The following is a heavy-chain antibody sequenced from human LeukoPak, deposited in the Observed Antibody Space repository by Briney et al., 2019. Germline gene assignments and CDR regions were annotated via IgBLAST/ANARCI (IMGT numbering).Heavy chain of an antibody. D-gene: IGHD5-18*01. CDR1: GYSISSGYY. J-gene: IGHJ4*02. V-gene: IGHV4-38-2*02. Sequence: SETLTLTCTVSGYSISSGYYWGWIRQPPGKGLDWIGSIYHSGRTFYTPSLKSRVTISVDTSKNMFSLKVTSVTASDTAVYYCARRYPPDTRFDYWGQGTLVTVSS. CDR3: ARRYPPDTRFDY. CDR2: IYHSGRT.